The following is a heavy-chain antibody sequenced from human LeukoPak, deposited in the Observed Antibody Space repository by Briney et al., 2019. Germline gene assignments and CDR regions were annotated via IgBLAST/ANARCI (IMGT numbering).Heavy chain of an antibody. J-gene: IGHJ4*02. V-gene: IGHV1-2*02. CDR2: INPNSGGT. CDR3: ARGPLGLGPDY. CDR1: GYPFTGYY. D-gene: IGHD3/OR15-3a*01. Sequence: ASVQVSFKASGYPFTGYYIHRVRPAPGQGLGWMGWINPNSGGTNYAQKFQGRVTMTRDTSISTAYMELSRLRSDDTAVYYCARGPLGLGPDYWGQGTLVTVSS.